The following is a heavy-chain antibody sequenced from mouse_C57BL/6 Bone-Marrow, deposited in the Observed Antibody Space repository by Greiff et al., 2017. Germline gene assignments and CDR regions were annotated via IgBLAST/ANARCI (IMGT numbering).Heavy chain of an antibody. V-gene: IGHV2-9-1*01. D-gene: IGHD3-2*02. CDR1: GFSLTSYA. CDR3: ARKGSSGDGGFDY. J-gene: IGHJ2*01. CDR2: IWPGGGT. Sequence: VMLVESGPGLVAPSQSLSITCTVSGFSLTSYAISWVRQPPGKGLEWLGVIWPGGGTNYNSALKSRLSISKDNSKSQVFLKMNSLQTDDTARYYCARKGSSGDGGFDYWGQGTTLTVSS.